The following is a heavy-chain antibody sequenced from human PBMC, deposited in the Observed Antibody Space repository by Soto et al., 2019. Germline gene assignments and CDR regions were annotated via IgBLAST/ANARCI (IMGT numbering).Heavy chain of an antibody. J-gene: IGHJ4*02. V-gene: IGHV1-3*01. Sequence: ASVKVSCNTSGYTFNKYPIHWVRQAPGQGLEWMGWINPGNGDTGYSQKFQDRVTVTRDTSASTAYMELSSLRSEDTAVYYCARKDYYDSGMYYFDYWGQGTLVTVSS. CDR2: INPGNGDT. D-gene: IGHD3-22*01. CDR3: ARKDYYDSGMYYFDY. CDR1: GYTFNKYP.